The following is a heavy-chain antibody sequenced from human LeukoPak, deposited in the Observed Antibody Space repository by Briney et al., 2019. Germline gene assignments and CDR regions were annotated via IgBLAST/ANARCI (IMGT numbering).Heavy chain of an antibody. Sequence: ASVKVSCKASGYTFTSYGISWVRQAPGQGLEWMGWISAYNGNTNYAQKLQGRVTMTTDTSTSTAYMELRSPRSDDTAVYYCARASPDLIQGAVDYWGQGTLVTVSS. D-gene: IGHD1-1*01. J-gene: IGHJ4*02. CDR3: ARASPDLIQGAVDY. CDR1: GYTFTSYG. V-gene: IGHV1-18*01. CDR2: ISAYNGNT.